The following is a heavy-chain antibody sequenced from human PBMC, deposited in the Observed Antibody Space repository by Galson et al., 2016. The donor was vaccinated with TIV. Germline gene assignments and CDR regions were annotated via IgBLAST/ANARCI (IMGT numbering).Heavy chain of an antibody. CDR1: GFTLSRYG. D-gene: IGHD2-2*01. Sequence: SLRLSCAASGFTLSRYGMNWVRQAPGKGLVWVSHIQSDGSNIVYADSVKGRFIISRDTAKNTLYLQMNSLRPEDTAVNYCATWVSCNTTSCYYFDYWGQGTLVTVAS. CDR3: ATWVSCNTTSCYYFDY. V-gene: IGHV3-74*01. CDR2: IQSDGSNI. J-gene: IGHJ4*02.